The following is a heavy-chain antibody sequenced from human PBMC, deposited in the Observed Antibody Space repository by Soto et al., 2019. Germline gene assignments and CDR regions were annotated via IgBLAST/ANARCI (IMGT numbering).Heavy chain of an antibody. J-gene: IGHJ6*03. CDR2: IFSNDEK. Sequence: HVTLKESGPVLVNPTEPLTLTCTVSGFSLSNGKVGVSWIRQPPGKALEWLAHIFSNDEKSYRTSLKSRLTISEDTSKSQVVLTMTNVDPVDTATYYCARILFGRSVAGGYFYMDVWGKGTTVTVSS. D-gene: IGHD6-19*01. CDR1: GFSLSNGKVG. CDR3: ARILFGRSVAGGYFYMDV. V-gene: IGHV2-26*01.